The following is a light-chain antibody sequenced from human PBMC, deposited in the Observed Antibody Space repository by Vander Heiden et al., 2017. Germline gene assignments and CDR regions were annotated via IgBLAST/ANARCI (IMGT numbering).Light chain of an antibody. CDR1: QSVLYSSNNKNY. CDR3: QQYDSTPRT. J-gene: IGKJ3*01. V-gene: IGKV4-1*01. CDR2: WAS. Sequence: DIVMTQSPDSLAVSLGERATIHCKSSQSVLYSSNNKNYLAWYQQKPGQPPKLLIYWASTRESGVPDRFSGSGSGTDFTLTISSLQAEDVAVYYCQQYDSTPRTFGHGTKVDIK.